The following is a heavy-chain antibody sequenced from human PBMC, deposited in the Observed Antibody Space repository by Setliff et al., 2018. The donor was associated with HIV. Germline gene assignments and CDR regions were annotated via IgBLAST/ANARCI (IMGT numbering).Heavy chain of an antibody. CDR3: ARSRVAARMDS. Sequence: ASVKVSCKASGNSFISHYIHWVRQVPGQGLDWMGIISPSDGSTVYTQKFQGRVTMTRDTSTSIVYMELSSLRSEDTAVYYCARSRVAARMDSWGQGTLVTVS. D-gene: IGHD6-6*01. CDR2: ISPSDGST. V-gene: IGHV1-46*01. J-gene: IGHJ4*02. CDR1: GNSFISHY.